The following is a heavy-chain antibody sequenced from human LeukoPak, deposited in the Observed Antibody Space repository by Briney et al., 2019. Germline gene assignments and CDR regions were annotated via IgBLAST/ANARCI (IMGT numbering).Heavy chain of an antibody. CDR1: GFTFTSYA. V-gene: IGHV3-23*01. J-gene: IGHJ4*02. Sequence: GGSLRLSCAASGFTFTSYAMNWGRQAPGKGLESVSTIGGSGASTYYADSVKGRFTISRDSSKNTLYLQLNILRAEDTAVYFCAKAAQQWLAHLDYWGQGTLITVSS. CDR2: IGGSGAST. D-gene: IGHD6-19*01. CDR3: AKAAQQWLAHLDY.